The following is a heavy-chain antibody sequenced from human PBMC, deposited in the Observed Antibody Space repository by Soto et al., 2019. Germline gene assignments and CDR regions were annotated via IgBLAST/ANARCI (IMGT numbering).Heavy chain of an antibody. V-gene: IGHV3-30-3*01. Sequence: QVQLVESGGGVVQPGRSLRLSCVASGFSISRSAMHWVRQAPGKGLEWVAVIAYDGSNKWNADSAKGRFTISRDNSKNTLYLDMSSLRAEDTAVYFWARDLQAGDDNVNWFARWGQGTLVTVSS. CDR1: GFSISRSA. J-gene: IGHJ5*02. D-gene: IGHD1-1*01. CDR3: ARDLQAGDDNVNWFAR. CDR2: IAYDGSNK.